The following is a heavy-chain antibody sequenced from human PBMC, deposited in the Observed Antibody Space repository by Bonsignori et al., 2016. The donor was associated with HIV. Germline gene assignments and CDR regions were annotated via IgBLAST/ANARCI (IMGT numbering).Heavy chain of an antibody. CDR3: ARELRYFDWLLHGPTAADAFDI. Sequence: WIRQPPGKGLEWIGSIYYSGSTYYNPSLQSRVTISVDTSKNQFSLNLTSVRAADTALYYCARELRYFDWLLHGPTAADAFDIWGQGTMVTVSS. CDR2: IYYSGST. J-gene: IGHJ3*02. D-gene: IGHD3-9*01. V-gene: IGHV4-39*07.